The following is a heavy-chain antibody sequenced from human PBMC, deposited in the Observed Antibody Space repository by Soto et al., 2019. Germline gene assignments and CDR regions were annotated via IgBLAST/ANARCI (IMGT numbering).Heavy chain of an antibody. D-gene: IGHD2-2*01. CDR3: ARIYCTATTCDSWFDP. V-gene: IGHV5-10-1*01. J-gene: IGHJ5*02. CDR1: GYTFTTFW. Sequence: GESLKISCTGFGYTFTTFWISWVRQMPGKGLEWMGRIDPGDTYATYSPAFQGHVTISADKATSTAYLQWSSLKASDTAMYFCARIYCTATTCDSWFDPWGQGTLVTVSS. CDR2: IDPGDTYA.